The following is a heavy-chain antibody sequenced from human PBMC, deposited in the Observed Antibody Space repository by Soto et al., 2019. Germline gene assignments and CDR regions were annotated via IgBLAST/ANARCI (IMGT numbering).Heavy chain of an antibody. Sequence: ASVKVSCKASGYTFTSYGISWVRQAPGQGLEWMGWISAHNGNTNYAQKLQGRVTMTTDTSTSTAYMELRSLRSDDTAVYYCARDTYYDSSGPYGFDYWGQGTLVTVSS. J-gene: IGHJ4*02. CDR1: GYTFTSYG. D-gene: IGHD3-22*01. CDR2: ISAHNGNT. V-gene: IGHV1-18*04. CDR3: ARDTYYDSSGPYGFDY.